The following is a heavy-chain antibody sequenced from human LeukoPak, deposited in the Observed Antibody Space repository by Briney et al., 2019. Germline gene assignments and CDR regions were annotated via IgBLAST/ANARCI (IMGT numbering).Heavy chain of an antibody. CDR1: GFTFSSYS. CDR3: ARDTDYGDYEGELYYYGMDV. CDR2: ISSSSSTI. V-gene: IGHV3-48*01. Sequence: GGSLRLSCAASGFTFSSYSMNWVRQAPGKGLEWVSYISSSSSTIYYADSVKGRLTISRDNAKNSLYLQMNSLRAEDTAVYYCARDTDYGDYEGELYYYGMDVWGQGTTVTVSS. D-gene: IGHD4-17*01. J-gene: IGHJ6*02.